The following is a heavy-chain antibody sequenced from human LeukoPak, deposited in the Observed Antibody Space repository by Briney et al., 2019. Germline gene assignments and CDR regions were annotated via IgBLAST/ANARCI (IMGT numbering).Heavy chain of an antibody. V-gene: IGHV3-48*02. J-gene: IGHJ4*02. Sequence: GGSLRLSCAASGFTFSSYSMTWVRQAPGKGLEWVSYISTTSSTIYDADSVEGRFTLCRDNAKNSLYLQMNSLRDEDTAVYYCARDRGSGTYHFDYWGQGTLVTVSS. CDR1: GFTFSSYS. D-gene: IGHD1-26*01. CDR3: ARDRGSGTYHFDY. CDR2: ISTTSSTI.